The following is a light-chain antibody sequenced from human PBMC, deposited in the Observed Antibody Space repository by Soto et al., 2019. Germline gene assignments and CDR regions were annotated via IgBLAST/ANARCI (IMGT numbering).Light chain of an antibody. Sequence: QSVLTQPASVSGSLGQSITISCSGTTSDVGGYNLVSWYQQHTAKAPKLLIYEGTQRPSGVSSRFSGSKSGNSASLTISGLQADDEADYYCCSLTTSHTYVFGSGTKVTVL. CDR2: EGT. CDR3: CSLTTSHTYV. J-gene: IGLJ1*01. V-gene: IGLV2-14*02. CDR1: TSDVGGYNL.